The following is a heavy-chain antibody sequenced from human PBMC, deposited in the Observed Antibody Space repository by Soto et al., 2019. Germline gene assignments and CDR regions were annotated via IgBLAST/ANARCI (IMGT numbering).Heavy chain of an antibody. CDR2: INAGNGNT. D-gene: IGHD3-3*01. V-gene: IGHV1-3*01. CDR3: ARSFWDYPYYYYYMDV. Sequence: ASVKVSCKASGYTFTSYAMHWVRQAPGQRLEWMGWINAGNGNTKYSQKFQGRVTITRDTSASTAYMELSSLRSEDTAVYYCARSFWDYPYYYYYMDVWGKGTTVTVSS. CDR1: GYTFTSYA. J-gene: IGHJ6*03.